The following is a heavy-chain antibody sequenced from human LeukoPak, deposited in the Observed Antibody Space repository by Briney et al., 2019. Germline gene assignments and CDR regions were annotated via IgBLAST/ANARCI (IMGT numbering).Heavy chain of an antibody. CDR2: INPSGGST. CDR3: ARDSVAYYDFWSGYYPFDY. CDR1: GYTFTSYY. D-gene: IGHD3-3*01. Sequence: ASVKVCCKASGYTFTSYYMHWVRQAPGQGLEWMGIINPSGGSTSYAQKFQGRVTMTRDTSTSTVYMELSSLRSEDTAVYYCARDSVAYYDFWSGYYPFDYWGQGTLVTVSS. V-gene: IGHV1-46*01. J-gene: IGHJ4*02.